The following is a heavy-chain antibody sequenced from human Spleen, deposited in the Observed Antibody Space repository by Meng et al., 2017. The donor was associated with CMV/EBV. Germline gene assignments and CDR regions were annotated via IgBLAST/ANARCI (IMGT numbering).Heavy chain of an antibody. CDR2: IHYSVST. CDR3: ARGVSLAAYFDY. J-gene: IGHJ4*02. CDR1: GASISGGGCY. Sequence: CTVSGASISGGGCYWSWIRHFPGKGLKWIGYIHYSVSTSYNPSLKSRVIISSDTSKNQFSLRLTSVTAADTAVYYCARGVSLAAYFDYWGQGTLVTVSS. V-gene: IGHV4-31*03. D-gene: IGHD3-16*02.